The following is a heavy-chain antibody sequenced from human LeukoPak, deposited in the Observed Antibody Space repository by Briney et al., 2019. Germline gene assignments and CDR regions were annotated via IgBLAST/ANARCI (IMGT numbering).Heavy chain of an antibody. Sequence: SETLSLTCTVSGGSISSGDYYWSWIRQPPGKGLEWIGYIYYSGSTYYNPSLKSRVTISVDTSKNQFSLKLSSVTAADTAVYYCARDRGRRGYSGYDRNRGFDYWGQGTLVTVSS. D-gene: IGHD5-12*01. CDR2: IYYSGST. V-gene: IGHV4-30-4*01. CDR3: ARDRGRRGYSGYDRNRGFDY. J-gene: IGHJ4*02. CDR1: GGSISSGDYY.